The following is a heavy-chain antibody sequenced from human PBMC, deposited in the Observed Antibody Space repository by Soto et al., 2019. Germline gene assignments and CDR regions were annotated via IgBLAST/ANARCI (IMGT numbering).Heavy chain of an antibody. CDR2: IYYSGST. CDR1: GGSISSGGYY. Sequence: QVQLQESGPGLVKPSQTLSLTCTVSGGSISSGGYYWSWIRQHPGKGLEWIGYIYYSGSTYYNPSLKSRVTISVDTSKNQFSLKLSSVTAADTAVYYCARDSEGAAAGEGNFDYWGQGTLVTVSS. CDR3: ARDSEGAAAGEGNFDY. D-gene: IGHD6-13*01. V-gene: IGHV4-31*03. J-gene: IGHJ4*02.